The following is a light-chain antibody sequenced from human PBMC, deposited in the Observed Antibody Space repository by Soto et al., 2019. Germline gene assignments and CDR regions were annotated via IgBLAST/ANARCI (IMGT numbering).Light chain of an antibody. Sequence: EIVMTQSPDTLSVSPGEGATLFCRASQSVRNNLAWYQQKPGLAPRLLIYAVSTRATGVPARFSGNGSETEFSLTISGLQSEDFAVYYCQQYNNWPPWTFGQGTKVDIK. J-gene: IGKJ1*01. V-gene: IGKV3-15*01. CDR2: AVS. CDR1: QSVRNN. CDR3: QQYNNWPPWT.